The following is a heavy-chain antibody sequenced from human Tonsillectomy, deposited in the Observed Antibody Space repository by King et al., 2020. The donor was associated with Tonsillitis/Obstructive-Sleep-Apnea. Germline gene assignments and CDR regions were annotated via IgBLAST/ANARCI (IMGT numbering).Heavy chain of an antibody. CDR1: GDSVSSNSAA. CDR3: AREGATGGGRPYWYFDL. Sequence: VQLQQSGPGLVKPSQTLSLTCAISGDSVSSNSAAWTWIRQSPSRGLEWLGRTYYRAKWYIYFAISLKSRITINPDTSKNQFSLQLNSVNPEDTAVYYGAREGATGGGRPYWYFDLWGRGTLVTVSS. V-gene: IGHV6-1*01. J-gene: IGHJ2*01. D-gene: IGHD3-16*01. CDR2: TYYRAKWYI.